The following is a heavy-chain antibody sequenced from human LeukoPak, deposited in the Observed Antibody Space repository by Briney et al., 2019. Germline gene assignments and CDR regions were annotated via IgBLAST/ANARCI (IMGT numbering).Heavy chain of an antibody. Sequence: SETLSLTCTVSGGSISSYYWSWIRQPPGKGLEWIGYIYYSGSTNYNPSLKGRVTISVDTSKNQFSLKLSSVTAADTAVYYCARGDYYDSSGYHHAFDIWGQGTMVTVSS. J-gene: IGHJ3*02. CDR1: GGSISSYY. CDR2: IYYSGST. D-gene: IGHD3-22*01. CDR3: ARGDYYDSSGYHHAFDI. V-gene: IGHV4-59*01.